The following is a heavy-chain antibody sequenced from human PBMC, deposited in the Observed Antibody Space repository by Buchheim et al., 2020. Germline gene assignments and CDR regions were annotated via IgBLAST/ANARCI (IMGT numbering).Heavy chain of an antibody. J-gene: IGHJ4*02. CDR1: GFTFSSYG. V-gene: IGHV3-30*18. Sequence: QVQLVESGGGVVQPGRSLRLSCAASGFTFSSYGMHWVRQAPGKGLEWVAVISYDGSNKYYADSVKGRFTISRNNSQNTRYLQMNSLRAEDTAVYYCAKDLDSSSHWGQGTL. CDR3: AKDLDSSSH. D-gene: IGHD6-13*01. CDR2: ISYDGSNK.